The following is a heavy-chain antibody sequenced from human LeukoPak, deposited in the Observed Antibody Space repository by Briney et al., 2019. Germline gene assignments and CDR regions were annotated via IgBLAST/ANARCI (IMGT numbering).Heavy chain of an antibody. CDR3: ARSGCSGGSCYFYYYYDMDV. CDR1: GYTFTSYD. Sequence: ASVKVSCKASGYTFTSYDINWVRQATGQGLEWMGWMNPNSGNTGYAQKFQGRVTITRNTSISTAYMELSSLRSEDTAVYYCARSGCSGGSCYFYYYYDMDVWGQGTTVTVSS. CDR2: MNPNSGNT. V-gene: IGHV1-8*03. D-gene: IGHD2-15*01. J-gene: IGHJ6*02.